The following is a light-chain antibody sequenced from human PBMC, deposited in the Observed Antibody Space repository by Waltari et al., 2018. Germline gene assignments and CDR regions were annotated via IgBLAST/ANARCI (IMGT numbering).Light chain of an antibody. CDR3: QKYDSLPAT. J-gene: IGKJ1*01. CDR1: QSVAKY. CDR2: HTS. V-gene: IGKV3-11*01. Sequence: EIVLTQSPAILSFSPGERATLSCRASQSVAKYLAWYQQKPGQAPRLLIYHTSNRANGIPDRFSGSGSGTDFSLTISRLDPEDFAVYYCQKYDSLPATFGQGTKVEIK.